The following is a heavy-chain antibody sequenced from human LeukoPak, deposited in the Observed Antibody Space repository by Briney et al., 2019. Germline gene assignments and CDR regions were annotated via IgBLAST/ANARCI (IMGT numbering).Heavy chain of an antibody. CDR3: ARSSGWTYNIDY. CDR1: GYTFTKYH. Sequence: GVSVKVSCKASGYTFTKYHIHWVRQAPGQGFEWMGTINPSGGSTSYAQKFQGRITVTSDMSTSTVYLYLSSLTSDDTAMYYCARSSGWTYNIDYWGQGTLVTVSS. V-gene: IGHV1-46*01. CDR2: INPSGGST. D-gene: IGHD6-19*01. J-gene: IGHJ4*02.